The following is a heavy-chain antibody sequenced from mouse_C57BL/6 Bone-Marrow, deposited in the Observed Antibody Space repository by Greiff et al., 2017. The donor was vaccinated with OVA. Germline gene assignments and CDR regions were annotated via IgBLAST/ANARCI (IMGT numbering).Heavy chain of an antibody. CDR3: ARKITTVVATYYYAMDY. D-gene: IGHD1-1*01. J-gene: IGHJ4*01. Sequence: VMLVESGPGLVAPSQSLSITCTVSGFSLTSYAISWVRQPPGKGLEWLGVIWTGGGTNYNSALKSRLSISKDNSKSQVFLKMNSLQTDDTARYYCARKITTVVATYYYAMDYWGQGTSVTVSS. CDR2: IWTGGGT. CDR1: GFSLTSYA. V-gene: IGHV2-9-1*01.